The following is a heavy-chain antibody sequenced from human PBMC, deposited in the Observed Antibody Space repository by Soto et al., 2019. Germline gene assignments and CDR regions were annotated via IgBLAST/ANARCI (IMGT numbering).Heavy chain of an antibody. CDR2: IYHSGST. CDR3: AAGGGLPRYY. CDR1: GGSIRSGGDS. Sequence: QLQLQESGSGLVKPSQTLSLTWAVSGGSIRSGGDSWSWIRQPPGKGLERIGYIYHSGSTYYNPSLKSRVTTSVDRSKNQFSLKLSSVTAADTAVYYCAAGGGLPRYYWGQGTLVTVSS. V-gene: IGHV4-30-2*01. J-gene: IGHJ4*02. D-gene: IGHD5-12*01.